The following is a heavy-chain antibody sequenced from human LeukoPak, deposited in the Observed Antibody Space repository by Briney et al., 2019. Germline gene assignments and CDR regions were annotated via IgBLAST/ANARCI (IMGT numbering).Heavy chain of an antibody. J-gene: IGHJ6*02. Sequence: ASLKVSCKAPGGTFSSYAISWVRQAPGQGLESMGRIIPIFGTANYAQTFQGRVTITADEFTSTAYMELSSLRSEDTAVYYCASGVAGAKDGNSYYYYYGMDVWGQGTAVTVSS. CDR2: IIPIFGTA. D-gene: IGHD1-14*01. CDR1: GGTFSSYA. V-gene: IGHV1-69*13. CDR3: ASGVAGAKDGNSYYYYYGMDV.